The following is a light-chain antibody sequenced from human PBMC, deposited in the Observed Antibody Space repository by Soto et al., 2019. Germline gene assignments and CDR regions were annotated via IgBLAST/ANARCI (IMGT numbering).Light chain of an antibody. J-gene: IGLJ1*01. V-gene: IGLV2-14*01. CDR1: SSDVGTYDY. CDR3: CSFTTSGTHV. Sequence: QSALTQPASVFGSPGQSITISCTGTSSDVGTYDYVSWHQQHPGKAPKLMIFDVNNRPTGISGRFSGSKSGNSASLTISGLQDEDEADYYCCSFTTSGTHVFGTGTKVTVL. CDR2: DVN.